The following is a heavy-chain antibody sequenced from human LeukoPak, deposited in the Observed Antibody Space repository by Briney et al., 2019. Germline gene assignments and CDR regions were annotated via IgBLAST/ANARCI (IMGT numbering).Heavy chain of an antibody. D-gene: IGHD3-10*01. J-gene: IGHJ3*02. CDR2: ISSSSTYI. CDR1: GFTFSTYS. Sequence: GGSLRLSCAASGFTFSTYSMNWVRQAPGKGLEWVSSISSSSTYIYYADSVKGRFTISRDNAKNSLFLQMNSLRAEDTAVYYCARDRDYYGSGLDAFDIWGQGTMVTVSS. V-gene: IGHV3-21*01. CDR3: ARDRDYYGSGLDAFDI.